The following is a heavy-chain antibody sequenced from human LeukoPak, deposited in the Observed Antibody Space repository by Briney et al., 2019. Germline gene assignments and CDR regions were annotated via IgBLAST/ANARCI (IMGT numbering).Heavy chain of an antibody. CDR3: ARVGDYALKD. J-gene: IGHJ4*02. D-gene: IGHD3-16*01. V-gene: IGHV4-30-2*01. Sequence: PSQTLSLTCTVSGDSISSGGYYWSWLRQPPGKGLEWIGYIDHSGSTYHNPSLKSRVTISVDRSKNQFSLKLSSVTAADTAVYYCARVGDYALKDWGQGTLVTVSS. CDR1: GDSISSGGYY. CDR2: IDHSGST.